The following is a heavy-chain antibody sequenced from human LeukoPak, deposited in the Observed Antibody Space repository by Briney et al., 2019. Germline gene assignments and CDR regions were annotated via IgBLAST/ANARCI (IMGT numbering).Heavy chain of an antibody. CDR1: GFTFSSYD. J-gene: IGHJ4*02. V-gene: IGHV3-23*01. CDR2: ISGVGSST. CDR3: VKDRLYFDY. Sequence: GGSLRLSCAASGFTFSSYDMSWVRQAPGKGLEWVSGISGVGSSTYCADSVKGRFTISRDNSKNTLYVQMNSLRAEDTAIYYCVKDRLYFDYWGQGTLVTVSS.